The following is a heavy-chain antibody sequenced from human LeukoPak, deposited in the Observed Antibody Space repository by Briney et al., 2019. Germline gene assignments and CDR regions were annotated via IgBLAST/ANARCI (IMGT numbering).Heavy chain of an antibody. Sequence: SVKVSCRASGGTFDNSAINWVRQAPGQGLEWMGRIIPILNIPNYAQKLQGRVTIAADKSTSTAYMELSSLRSDDTAVYYCAREKMEVGYYGLDVWGQGTTVTVSS. J-gene: IGHJ6*02. D-gene: IGHD1-1*01. CDR3: AREKMEVGYYGLDV. CDR2: IIPILNIP. V-gene: IGHV1-69*04. CDR1: GGTFDNSA.